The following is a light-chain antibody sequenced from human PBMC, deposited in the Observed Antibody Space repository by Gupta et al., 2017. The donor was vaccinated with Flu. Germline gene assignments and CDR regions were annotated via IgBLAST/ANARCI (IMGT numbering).Light chain of an antibody. V-gene: IGLV1-44*01. J-gene: IGLJ1*01. CDR2: SND. CDR1: SSNIGSHT. Sequence: QSVLTQPPSASGTPGQRVTISCSGSSSNIGSHTVNWYQHLPGTAPKLLIYSNDQLPSGVPDRFSGSKSGTSASLAISGLQSEDEADYYCTTWDDSLNGYVFGIGTKVTVL. CDR3: TTWDDSLNGYV.